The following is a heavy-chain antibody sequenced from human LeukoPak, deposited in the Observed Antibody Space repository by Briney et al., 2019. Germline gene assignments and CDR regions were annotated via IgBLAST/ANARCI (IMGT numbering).Heavy chain of an antibody. J-gene: IGHJ4*02. D-gene: IGHD2-15*01. CDR2: LFWDGDK. CDR1: GFSINTDGVG. V-gene: IGHV2-5*02. CDR3: THSLRRGRCSGGSCYYFDY. Sequence: SGPTLLNPTQTLTLTCTCSGFSINTDGVGVGWIRQPPGKALEWLALLFWDGDKRYNPSMKSRLSITKDTSENQVVLTMTNMDPVDTATYYCTHSLRRGRCSGGSCYYFDYWGQGALVTVSS.